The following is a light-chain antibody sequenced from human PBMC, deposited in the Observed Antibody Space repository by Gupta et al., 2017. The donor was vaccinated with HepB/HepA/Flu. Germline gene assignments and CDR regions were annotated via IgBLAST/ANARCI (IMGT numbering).Light chain of an antibody. V-gene: IGKV1-16*01. Sequence: TQMTQSPSSLSASIGDRVTITWRASQGINNFLAWFQQKPGKAPKSLIYGASSLHSGVPSRFFGSGSGTDFTLTISSLQPGDFGTYHCQQYNNYPHTFGHGTNLDIK. J-gene: IGKJ3*01. CDR3: QQYNNYPHT. CDR2: GAS. CDR1: QGINNF.